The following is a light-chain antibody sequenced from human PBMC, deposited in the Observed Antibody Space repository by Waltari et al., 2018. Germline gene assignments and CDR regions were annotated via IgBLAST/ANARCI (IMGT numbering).Light chain of an antibody. Sequence: TCRASQGISSSLAWYQKKVGEAPKLLLYGASRLESGVPSRFSGSGSGTVYTLTFSSLQPEDFATYYCQQYFGIPITFGQGTRLE. CDR2: GAS. CDR3: QQYFGIPIT. J-gene: IGKJ5*01. V-gene: IGKV1-NL1*01. CDR1: QGISSS.